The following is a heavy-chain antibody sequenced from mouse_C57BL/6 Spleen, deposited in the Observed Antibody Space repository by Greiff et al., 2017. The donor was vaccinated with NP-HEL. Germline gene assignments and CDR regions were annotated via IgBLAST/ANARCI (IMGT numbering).Heavy chain of an antibody. CDR2: IYPRSGNT. Sequence: VKLQESGAELARPGASVKLSCKASGYTFTSYGISWVKQRTGQGLEWIGEIYPRSGNTYYNEKFKGKATLTADKSSSTAYMELRSLTSEDSAVYFCAREDYDYDNYAMDYWGQGTSVTVSS. J-gene: IGHJ4*01. V-gene: IGHV1-81*01. D-gene: IGHD2-4*01. CDR3: AREDYDYDNYAMDY. CDR1: GYTFTSYG.